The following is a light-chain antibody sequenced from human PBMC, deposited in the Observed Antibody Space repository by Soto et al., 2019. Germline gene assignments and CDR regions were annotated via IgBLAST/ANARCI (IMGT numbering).Light chain of an antibody. Sequence: PGERVTLSCRTSQSISSSLVTWYQQKPGQPPRPLIHGASSRATGIPDRFSGRGSGTEFTLTISRLEPEDFAVYYCQLYDGSLFTFGPGTKVDIK. J-gene: IGKJ3*01. CDR1: QSISSSL. V-gene: IGKV3-20*01. CDR3: QLYDGSLFT. CDR2: GAS.